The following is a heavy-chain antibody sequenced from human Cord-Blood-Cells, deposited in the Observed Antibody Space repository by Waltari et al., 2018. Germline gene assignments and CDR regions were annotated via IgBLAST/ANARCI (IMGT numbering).Heavy chain of an antibody. D-gene: IGHD3-22*01. CDR2: INHSGST. J-gene: IGHJ4*02. CDR3: ARVFAMSYDSSGYYFDY. Sequence: QVQLQQWGAGLLKPSETLSLTCAVYGGSFSGYYWSWIRQPPGKGLEWIGEINHSGSTNYSPSLKSRVTISVETSKNQFSLQLSSVTAADTAVYYCARVFAMSYDSSGYYFDYWGQGTLVTVSS. CDR1: GGSFSGYY. V-gene: IGHV4-34*01.